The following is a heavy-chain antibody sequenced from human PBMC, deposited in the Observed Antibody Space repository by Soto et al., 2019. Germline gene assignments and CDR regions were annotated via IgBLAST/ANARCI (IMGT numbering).Heavy chain of an antibody. Sequence: QVQLVQSGAEVKKPGASVKVSCKASGYTFTSYGISWVRQAPGQGLEWMGWISAYNGNTNYAQKLQGRVPMTTDTSTSTAYMELRSLRSDDTAVYYCARDGIDDYVTLVHNWFDPWGQGTLVTVSS. CDR3: ARDGIDDYVTLVHNWFDP. CDR2: ISAYNGNT. V-gene: IGHV1-18*01. D-gene: IGHD4-17*01. CDR1: GYTFTSYG. J-gene: IGHJ5*02.